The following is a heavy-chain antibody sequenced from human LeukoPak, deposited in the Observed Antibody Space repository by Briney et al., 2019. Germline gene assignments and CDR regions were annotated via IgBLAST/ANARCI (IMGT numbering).Heavy chain of an antibody. CDR2: IIPIFGTA. CDR1: GYTFTSYG. Sequence: ASVKVSCKASGYTFTSYGISWVRQAPGQGLEWMGGIIPIFGTANYAQKFQGRVTITADESTSTAYMELSSLRSEDTAVYYCARAWLQLGPQNYYYYYGMDVWGQGTTVTVSS. V-gene: IGHV1-69*13. D-gene: IGHD5-24*01. CDR3: ARAWLQLGPQNYYYYYGMDV. J-gene: IGHJ6*02.